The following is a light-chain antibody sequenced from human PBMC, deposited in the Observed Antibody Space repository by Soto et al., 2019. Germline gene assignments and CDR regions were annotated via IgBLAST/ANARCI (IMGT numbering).Light chain of an antibody. CDR3: SSKRTPASLV. CDR2: EVS. V-gene: IGLV2-14*01. CDR1: SSDVGAYNY. J-gene: IGLJ1*01. Sequence: QSVLTQPASVSGSPGQTITISCTGTSSDVGAYNYVSWYQQHPGKAPKLMIYEVSNRPSGVSDRFSGSKSGNTASLTISGLQAADEADYSCSSKRTPASLVFVTRTKVTVL.